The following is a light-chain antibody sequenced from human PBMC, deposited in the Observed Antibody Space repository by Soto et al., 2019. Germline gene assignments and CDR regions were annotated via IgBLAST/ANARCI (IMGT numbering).Light chain of an antibody. CDR2: VTN. J-gene: IGLJ1*01. V-gene: IGLV1-44*01. CDR3: AAWDGSQNGHV. Sequence: QSVLTQPPSVSGTLGQGVTISCSGSTSNIGENSVGWFQQLPGTAPKVLIYVTNKRPSGVPDRFSGSKSGTSAYLAISGLQSEDEADYYCAAWDGSQNGHVFGTGTKLTVL. CDR1: TSNIGENS.